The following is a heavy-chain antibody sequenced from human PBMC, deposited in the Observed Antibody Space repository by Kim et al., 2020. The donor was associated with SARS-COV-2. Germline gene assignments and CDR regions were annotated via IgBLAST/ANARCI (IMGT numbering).Heavy chain of an antibody. V-gene: IGHV4-30-4*01. D-gene: IGHD6-13*01. CDR1: GGSISSGDYY. CDR3: ARTPGIAAAGGAPPFDY. J-gene: IGHJ4*02. CDR2: IYYSGST. Sequence: SETLSLTCTVSGGSISSGDYYWSWIRQPPGKGLEWIGYIYYSGSTYYNPSLKSRVTISVDTSKNQFSLKLSSVTAADTAVYYCARTPGIAAAGGAPPFDYWGQGTLVTVSS.